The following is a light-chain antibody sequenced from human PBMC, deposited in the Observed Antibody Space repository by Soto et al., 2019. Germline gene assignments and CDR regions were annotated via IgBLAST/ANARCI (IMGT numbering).Light chain of an antibody. V-gene: IGKV3-15*01. Sequence: EIVMTQSPATLSVSPGERATLSCRASQSVTDNLAWYQQKHGQAPRLLIYGASTRYTGVPARFSGGGSETEFTLTISSLQSEDFAVYYCQQYKDWPRTFGQGTKVEIK. J-gene: IGKJ1*01. CDR1: QSVTDN. CDR2: GAS. CDR3: QQYKDWPRT.